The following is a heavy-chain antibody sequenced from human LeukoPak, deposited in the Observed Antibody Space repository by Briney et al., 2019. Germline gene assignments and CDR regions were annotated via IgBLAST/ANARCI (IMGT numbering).Heavy chain of an antibody. Sequence: GGSLRLSCAASGFTFSYYWMSWVRQAPGKGLEWVANIKEDGSENYSVDSVKGRFTISRDNAKNSLYLQMNSLRAEDTAVYYCAKQYSSGWDHFDYWGQGTLVTVSS. J-gene: IGHJ4*02. D-gene: IGHD6-25*01. CDR1: GFTFSYYW. CDR2: IKEDGSEN. CDR3: AKQYSSGWDHFDY. V-gene: IGHV3-7*01.